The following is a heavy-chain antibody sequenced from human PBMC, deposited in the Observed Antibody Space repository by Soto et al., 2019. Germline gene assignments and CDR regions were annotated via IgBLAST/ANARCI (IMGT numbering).Heavy chain of an antibody. J-gene: IGHJ5*02. D-gene: IGHD1-1*01. CDR3: AHRQVTTSGPGWFDP. V-gene: IGHV2-5*02. CDR1: GFSLTTRGKG. Sequence: QITLKESGPTLVKPTQTLTLTCTFSGFSLTTRGKGVGWVRQPPGKALEWLALIYWDDAKRYRPSLKSRLTITKDTSRNEVVLTMTNMDPVDTATYYCAHRQVTTSGPGWFDPWGQGTLVTVSS. CDR2: IYWDDAK.